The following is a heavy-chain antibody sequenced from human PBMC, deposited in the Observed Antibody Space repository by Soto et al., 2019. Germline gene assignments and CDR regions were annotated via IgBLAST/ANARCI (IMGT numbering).Heavy chain of an antibody. Sequence: GGSLRLSCAASGISFSNAWMNWVRQAPGKGLEYIGRIRSKTDGGTTEYAAPVEGRFTVSRDDSKNTLYLQMSGLKTEDTAVYYCTTTRPGTNVFDNWGQGTLVTVSS. J-gene: IGHJ3*02. CDR2: IRSKTDGGTT. D-gene: IGHD1-1*01. V-gene: IGHV3-15*01. CDR3: TTTRPGTNVFDN. CDR1: GISFSNAW.